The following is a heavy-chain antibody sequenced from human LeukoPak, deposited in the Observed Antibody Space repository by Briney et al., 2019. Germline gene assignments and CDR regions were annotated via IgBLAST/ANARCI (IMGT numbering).Heavy chain of an antibody. D-gene: IGHD6-19*01. CDR2: ISSGGTTL. CDR1: GFSFSSYE. CDR3: AGAKGSGWYEVDY. J-gene: IGHJ4*02. Sequence: GGSLRLSCAASGFSFSSYEMNWVRQAPGKGLEWVSYISSGGTTLYYADSVKGRFTISRDNVKNSLYLQMNSLSAEDTGVYYCAGAKGSGWYEVDYWGQGTLVTVSS. V-gene: IGHV3-48*03.